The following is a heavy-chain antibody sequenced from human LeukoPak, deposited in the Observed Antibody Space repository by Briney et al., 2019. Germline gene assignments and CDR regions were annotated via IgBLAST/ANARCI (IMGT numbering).Heavy chain of an antibody. D-gene: IGHD3-22*01. Sequence: GSLKLSCATSGFTFSSYAMSWVRQAPGKGLEWVSAISGSGGSTYYADSVKGRFTISRDNSKNTLYLQMNSLRAEDTAVYYCAKSAMIVVVIYYFDYWGQGTLVTVSS. CDR1: GFTFSSYA. CDR2: ISGSGGST. CDR3: AKSAMIVVVIYYFDY. V-gene: IGHV3-23*01. J-gene: IGHJ4*02.